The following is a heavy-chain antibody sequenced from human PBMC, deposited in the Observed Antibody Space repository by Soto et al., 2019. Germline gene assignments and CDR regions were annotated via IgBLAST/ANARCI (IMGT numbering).Heavy chain of an antibody. Sequence: LRLSCAASGFTFSSYAMSWVRQAPGKGLEWVSAISGSGGSTYYADSVKGRFTIPRDNSKNTLYLQMNSLRAEDTAVYYCAKDADSGYSYYFDYWGQGTLVTVSS. J-gene: IGHJ4*02. CDR2: ISGSGGST. V-gene: IGHV3-23*01. CDR1: GFTFSSYA. CDR3: AKDADSGYSYYFDY. D-gene: IGHD3-22*01.